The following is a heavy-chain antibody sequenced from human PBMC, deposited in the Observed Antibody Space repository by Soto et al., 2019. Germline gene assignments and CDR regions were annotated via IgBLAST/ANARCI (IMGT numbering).Heavy chain of an antibody. V-gene: IGHV1-3*01. CDR3: ARDPRAPTVTTPEVGGWFDP. CDR1: GYTFTSYA. J-gene: IGHJ5*02. CDR2: INAGNGNT. D-gene: IGHD4-17*01. Sequence: QVQLVQSGAEVMKPGASVKVSCKASGYTFTSYAMHWMRQAPGQMLECMGWINAGNGNTKYSQKFQGRVTITRDTSASTAYMELSSLRSEDTAVYYCARDPRAPTVTTPEVGGWFDPWGQGTLVTVSS.